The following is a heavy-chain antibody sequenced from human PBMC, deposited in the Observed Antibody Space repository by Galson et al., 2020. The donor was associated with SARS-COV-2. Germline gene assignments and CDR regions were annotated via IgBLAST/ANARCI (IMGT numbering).Heavy chain of an antibody. Sequence: QLGESLKISCAASGFTFSSYGMHWVRQAPGKGLEWVAIISYDGSNKYYADSVKGRFTISRDNSKNTLYLQINSLRAEDSAVYYCAKGGSMVRGVNFGYWGQGTLVTVSS. J-gene: IGHJ4*02. CDR1: GFTFSSYG. D-gene: IGHD3-10*01. CDR2: ISYDGSNK. V-gene: IGHV3-30*18. CDR3: AKGGSMVRGVNFGY.